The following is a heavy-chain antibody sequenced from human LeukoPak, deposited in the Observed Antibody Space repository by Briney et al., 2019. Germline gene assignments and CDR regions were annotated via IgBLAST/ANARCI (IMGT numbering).Heavy chain of an antibody. CDR1: GYTFTGYY. CDR2: INPNSGGT. Sequence: ASVKVSCKASGYTFTGYYMHWVRQAPGQGLEWMGWINPNSGGTNYAQRFQGRVTMTRDTSISTAYMELSRLRSDDTAVYYCASRAPRIAAAYDYWGQGALVSVSS. J-gene: IGHJ4*02. D-gene: IGHD6-13*01. V-gene: IGHV1-2*02. CDR3: ASRAPRIAAAYDY.